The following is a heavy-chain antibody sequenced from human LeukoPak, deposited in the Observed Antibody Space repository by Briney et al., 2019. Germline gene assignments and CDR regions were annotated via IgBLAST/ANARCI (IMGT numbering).Heavy chain of an antibody. CDR2: ISSSGSTI. V-gene: IGHV3-48*04. CDR1: GFTFSSYG. CDR3: ARASPDVVVVPAADSGDYYYYYMDV. J-gene: IGHJ6*03. Sequence: GGSLRLSCAASGFTFSSYGMSWVRQAPGKGLEWVSAISSSGSTIYYADSVKGRFTISRDNAKNSLYLQMNSLSAEDTAVYYCARASPDVVVVPAADSGDYYYYYMDVWGTGTTVTVSS. D-gene: IGHD2-2*01.